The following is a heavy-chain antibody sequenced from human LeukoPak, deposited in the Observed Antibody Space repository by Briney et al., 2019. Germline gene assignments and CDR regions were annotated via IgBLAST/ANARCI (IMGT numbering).Heavy chain of an antibody. Sequence: SQTLSLTCTVSGGSLSSGSYYWSWIRQPAGKGLEWIGRIYTSGSTNYNPSLKSRVTISVDTSKNQFSLKLSSVTAADTAVYYCARDRRWGYFDYWGQGTLVTVSS. CDR2: IYTSGST. V-gene: IGHV4-61*02. D-gene: IGHD7-27*01. J-gene: IGHJ4*02. CDR1: GGSLSSGSYY. CDR3: ARDRRWGYFDY.